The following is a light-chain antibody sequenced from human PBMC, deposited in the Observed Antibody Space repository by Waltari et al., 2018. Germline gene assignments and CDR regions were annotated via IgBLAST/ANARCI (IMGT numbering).Light chain of an antibody. V-gene: IGKV1-5*03. CDR3: QQYDSFLWT. CDR1: QSISTW. CDR2: KAF. Sequence: DIQMTQSPSTLSASVGDRVTITCRASQSISTWLAWYQQKPGKAPKLLIYKAFHLESGVPSRFSGGGSGTEFTLTISSLQPDDFATYYCQQYDSFLWTFGQGTKVEI. J-gene: IGKJ1*01.